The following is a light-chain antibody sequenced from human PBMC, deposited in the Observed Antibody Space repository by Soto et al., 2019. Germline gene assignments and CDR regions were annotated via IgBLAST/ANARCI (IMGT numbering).Light chain of an antibody. CDR1: QSISSNY. J-gene: IGKJ1*01. CDR3: QQYDDSMT. Sequence: EIVLTESPGTLSLSPGERATLSCRASQSISSNYLAWYQQKPGQAPRLLIYGASTRATGIPDRFSGSGFGTDFTLTISRLEPEDFAVYHCQQYDDSMTFGQGTKVDIK. CDR2: GAS. V-gene: IGKV3-20*01.